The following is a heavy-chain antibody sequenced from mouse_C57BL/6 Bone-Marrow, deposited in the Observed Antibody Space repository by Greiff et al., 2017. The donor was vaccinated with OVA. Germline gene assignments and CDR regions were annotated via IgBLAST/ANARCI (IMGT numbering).Heavy chain of an antibody. Sequence: EVQLVESGPGLVKPSQSLSLSCSVSGYSITSGYYWYLIRQFPGNQLEWMGYISYDGSNNYNPTLKNRISITRDTSKNQFFLKLNSVTTEDTATYYCARNAYSSNYYDNAMDYWGQGTSVTVSS. CDR2: ISYDGSN. D-gene: IGHD2-5*01. V-gene: IGHV3-6*01. J-gene: IGHJ4*01. CDR1: GYSITSGYY. CDR3: ARNAYSSNYYDNAMDY.